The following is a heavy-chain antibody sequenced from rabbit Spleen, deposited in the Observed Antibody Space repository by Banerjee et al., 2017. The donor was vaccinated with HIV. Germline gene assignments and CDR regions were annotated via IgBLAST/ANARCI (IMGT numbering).Heavy chain of an antibody. V-gene: IGHV1S7*01. CDR3: ARDDGSYDYIDGYFNL. J-gene: IGHJ4*01. CDR2: IDPVFRNT. Sequence: QLKESGGGLVQPGGSLKLSCKASGFDFSTYYMSWVRQAPGKGPEWIAYIDPVFRNTYYASWVNGRFTISSHNAQNTLYLQLNSLTAADTATYFCARDDGSYDYIDGYFNLWGQGTLVTVS. D-gene: IGHD6-1*01. CDR1: GFDFSTYY.